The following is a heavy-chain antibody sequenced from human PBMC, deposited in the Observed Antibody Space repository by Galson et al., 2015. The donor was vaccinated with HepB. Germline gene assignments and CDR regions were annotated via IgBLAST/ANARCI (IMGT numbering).Heavy chain of an antibody. Sequence: QSGAEVKKPGESLRISCKGSGYSFTSYWISWVRQMPGKGLEWMGRIDPSDSYTNYSPSFQGHVTISADKSISTAYLQWSSLKASDTAMYYCARPHDYYGSGSYYPYGMDVWGQGTTVTVSS. D-gene: IGHD3-10*01. CDR3: ARPHDYYGSGSYYPYGMDV. J-gene: IGHJ6*02. CDR1: GYSFTSYW. V-gene: IGHV5-10-1*01. CDR2: IDPSDSYT.